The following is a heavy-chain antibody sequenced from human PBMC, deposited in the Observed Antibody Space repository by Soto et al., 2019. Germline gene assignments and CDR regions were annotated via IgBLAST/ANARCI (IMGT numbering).Heavy chain of an antibody. D-gene: IGHD6-13*01. CDR3: AREFRDSSSWYDY. Sequence: PGGSLRLACAASGFTFSSYAMHWVRQAPGKGLEYVSAISSNGGSTYYANSVKGRFTISRDNSKNTLYLQMGSLRAEDMAVYYCAREFRDSSSWYDYWGQGTLVTVSS. CDR1: GFTFSSYA. J-gene: IGHJ4*02. CDR2: ISSNGGST. V-gene: IGHV3-64*01.